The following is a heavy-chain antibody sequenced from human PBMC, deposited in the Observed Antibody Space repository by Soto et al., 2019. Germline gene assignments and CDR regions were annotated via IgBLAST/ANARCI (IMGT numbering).Heavy chain of an antibody. CDR3: ARHPFSEWLAFDY. J-gene: IGHJ4*02. V-gene: IGHV4-59*08. CDR2: IYYSGST. D-gene: IGHD6-19*01. Sequence: SETLSLTCTVSGGSISSYYWSWIRQPPGKGLEWIGYIYYSGSTNYNPSLKSRVTISVDTSKNQFSLKLSSVTAADTAVYYCARHPFSEWLAFDYWGQGTLVTVSS. CDR1: GGSISSYY.